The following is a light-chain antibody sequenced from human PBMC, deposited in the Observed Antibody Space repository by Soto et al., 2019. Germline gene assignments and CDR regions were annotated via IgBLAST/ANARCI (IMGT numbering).Light chain of an antibody. CDR3: QQYSHLIT. CDR2: DAS. J-gene: IGKJ5*01. V-gene: IGKV1-33*01. Sequence: TQSPASLSASVGDRVTLTCQASQDISNYLNWYQQKLGKAPKLLIYDASNLETGVPSRFSGSGSGTDFTFTISSLQPEDIATYYCQQYSHLITFGQGTRLEIK. CDR1: QDISNY.